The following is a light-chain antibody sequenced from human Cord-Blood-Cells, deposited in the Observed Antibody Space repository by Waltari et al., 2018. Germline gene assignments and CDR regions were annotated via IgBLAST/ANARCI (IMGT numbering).Light chain of an antibody. J-gene: IGKJ1*01. CDR2: GAS. Sequence: EIVLTQSPGTLSLSPGERATLSCRASQSVSSSYLAWYQQKPGQAPRLLIYGASSRATGIPDRFSGSGSATDFTLTISRLEPEDFAVYYCQQYGSSPSTFGQGP. CDR3: QQYGSSPST. V-gene: IGKV3-20*01. CDR1: QSVSSSY.